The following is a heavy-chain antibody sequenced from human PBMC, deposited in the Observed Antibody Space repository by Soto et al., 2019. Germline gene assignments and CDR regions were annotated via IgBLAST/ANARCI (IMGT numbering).Heavy chain of an antibody. CDR1: GFTFSSYS. D-gene: IGHD6-6*01. V-gene: IGHV3-21*01. CDR3: ARPTYQETSIAARPSPPDYYMDV. CDR2: ISSSSSYI. J-gene: IGHJ6*03. Sequence: GGSLRLSCAASGFTFSSYSMNWVRQAPGKGLEWVSSISSSSSYIYYADSVKGRFTISRDNAKNSLYLQMNSLRAEDTAVYYCARPTYQETSIAARPSPPDYYMDVWGKGTTVTVSS.